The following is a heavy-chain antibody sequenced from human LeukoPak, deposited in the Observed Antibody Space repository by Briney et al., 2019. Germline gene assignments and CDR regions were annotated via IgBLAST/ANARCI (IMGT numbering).Heavy chain of an antibody. Sequence: GASVKVSCKASGYTFTSYDINWVRQAPGQGLEWMGWMNANSGNAGSAQKFQGRVTMTRNTSISTAYMELISLRFEDTAVYYCVRRNYYESSGTYHDWYFDLWGRGTLVSVSS. D-gene: IGHD3-22*01. CDR1: GYTFTSYD. J-gene: IGHJ2*01. CDR2: MNANSGNA. CDR3: VRRNYYESSGTYHDWYFDL. V-gene: IGHV1-8*01.